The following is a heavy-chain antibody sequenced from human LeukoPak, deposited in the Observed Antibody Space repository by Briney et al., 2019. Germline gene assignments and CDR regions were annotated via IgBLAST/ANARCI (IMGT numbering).Heavy chain of an antibody. CDR1: GYSFTSYY. D-gene: IGHD6-19*01. CDR3: ARGWGGWYYFDY. J-gene: IGHJ4*02. CDR2: MNPNSGNT. Sequence: RSSVKFSCSGSGYSFTSYYINWVGQATGQGLEWMGWMNPNSGNTGYAQKFQGRVTMTRNTSISTAYMELSSLRSEDTAVYYCARGWGGWYYFDYWGQGTLVTVSS. V-gene: IGHV1-8*01.